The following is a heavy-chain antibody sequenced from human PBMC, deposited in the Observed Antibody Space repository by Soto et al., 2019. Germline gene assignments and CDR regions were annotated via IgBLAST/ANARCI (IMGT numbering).Heavy chain of an antibody. CDR1: GYTFTSYA. V-gene: IGHV1-3*01. CDR3: ERDRVGLGELPREKSHAFDI. Sequence: QVPLVQSGAEVKKPGASVKVSCKASGYTFTSYAMHWVRQAPGQRLEWMGWINAGNGNTKYSQKFQGRVTITRDTSASTAYMELSSLRAEDTAVYYCERDRVGLGELPREKSHAFDIWGQGRMVPVSS. D-gene: IGHD3-10*01. CDR2: INAGNGNT. J-gene: IGHJ3*02.